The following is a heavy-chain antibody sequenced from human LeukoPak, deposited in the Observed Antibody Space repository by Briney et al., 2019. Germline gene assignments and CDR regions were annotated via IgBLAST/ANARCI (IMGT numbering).Heavy chain of an antibody. Sequence: PSETLSLTCTVSGYSISSGYYWGWIRQPLGKGLEWIGSIYHSGRTYYNPSLKSRVTISVDPSKNQFSLKLSSVTAADTAVFYCARVLVATISVYYFDYWGQGTLVTVSS. CDR3: ARVLVATISVYYFDY. D-gene: IGHD5-12*01. V-gene: IGHV4-38-2*02. CDR1: GYSISSGYY. CDR2: IYHSGRT. J-gene: IGHJ4*02.